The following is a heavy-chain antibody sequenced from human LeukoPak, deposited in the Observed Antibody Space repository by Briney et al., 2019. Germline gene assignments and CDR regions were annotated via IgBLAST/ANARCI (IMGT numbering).Heavy chain of an antibody. J-gene: IGHJ2*01. Sequence: GGSLRLSCAASGFTFSDYYMSWIRQAPGKGLEWVSYISSSGSTIYYADSVKGRFTISRDNAKNSLYLQMNSLRAEDTAVYYCAGVGHGSSWYGSYWYFDLWGRGTLVTVSS. CDR2: ISSSGSTI. CDR1: GFTFSDYY. CDR3: AGVGHGSSWYGSYWYFDL. V-gene: IGHV3-11*04. D-gene: IGHD6-13*01.